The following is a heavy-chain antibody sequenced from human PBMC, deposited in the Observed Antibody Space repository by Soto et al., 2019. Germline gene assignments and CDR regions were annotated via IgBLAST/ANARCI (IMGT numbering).Heavy chain of an antibody. Sequence: GGSLRLSCAASGFTFSSYGMHWVRQAPGKGLEWVAVIWYDGSNKYYADSVKGRFTISRDNSKNTLYLQMNSLRAEDTAVYYCARDTDYYGSGSDIDYWGQGTLVTVSS. CDR1: GFTFSSYG. V-gene: IGHV3-33*01. CDR2: IWYDGSNK. J-gene: IGHJ4*02. D-gene: IGHD3-10*01. CDR3: ARDTDYYGSGSDIDY.